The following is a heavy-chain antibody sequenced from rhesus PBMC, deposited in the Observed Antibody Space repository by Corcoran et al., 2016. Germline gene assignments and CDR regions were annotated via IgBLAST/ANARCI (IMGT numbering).Heavy chain of an antibody. CDR2: NNGNTGST. V-gene: IGHV4-80*01. J-gene: IGHJ6*01. CDR3: ARDSYGLDS. Sequence: QVQLQESGPGLVKPSETLSLTCTVSGASISNNWWSWIRQPPGKGLEWFGENNGNTGSTNANPYLMSRGTISKDASKNQFSLKLSSLTAADTAVYYCARDSYGLDSWGQGVVVTVSS. CDR1: GASISNNW.